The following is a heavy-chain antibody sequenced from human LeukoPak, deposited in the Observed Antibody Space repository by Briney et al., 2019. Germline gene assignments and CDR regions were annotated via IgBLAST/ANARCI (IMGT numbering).Heavy chain of an antibody. D-gene: IGHD3-3*01. V-gene: IGHV4-59*01. J-gene: IGHJ4*02. CDR2: IHYSGST. Sequence: SETLSLTCTVSGGSISNYYWSWIRQPPGKGLEWIGYIHYSGSTNYNPSLKSRVTISIDTSKNQLSLKLSSVSAADTAVYYCARDPTPGIRFLEWLLWGYRFDYWGQGTLVTVSS. CDR1: GGSISNYY. CDR3: ARDPTPGIRFLEWLLWGYRFDY.